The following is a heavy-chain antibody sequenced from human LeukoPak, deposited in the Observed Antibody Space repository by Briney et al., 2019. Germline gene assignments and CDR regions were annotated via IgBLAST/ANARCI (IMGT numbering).Heavy chain of an antibody. V-gene: IGHV4-59*01. J-gene: IGHJ5*02. D-gene: IGHD6-13*01. CDR1: GGSISSYY. CDR2: IYYSGST. Sequence: SETLSLTCTVSGGSISSYYWSWIRLPPGKGLEWIGYIYYSGSTNYNPSLKSRVTISVDTSKNQFSLKLSSVTAADTAAYYCAREVAAAGGHNWFDPWGQGTLVTVSS. CDR3: AREVAAAGGHNWFDP.